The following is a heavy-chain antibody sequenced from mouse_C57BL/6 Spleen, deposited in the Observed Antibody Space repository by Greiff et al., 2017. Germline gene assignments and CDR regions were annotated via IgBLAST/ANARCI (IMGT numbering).Heavy chain of an antibody. D-gene: IGHD1-1*01. J-gene: IGHJ2*01. Sequence: QVQLQQPGAELVKPGASVKMSCKASGYTFTSYWITWVKQRPGQGLEWIGDIYPGSGSTNYNEKFKSKATLTVDTSSSTAYMQLSSLTSEDSAVYYCARSYYYGSSYEDCDYWGQGTTLTVSS. V-gene: IGHV1-55*01. CDR3: ARSYYYGSSYEDCDY. CDR1: GYTFTSYW. CDR2: IYPGSGST.